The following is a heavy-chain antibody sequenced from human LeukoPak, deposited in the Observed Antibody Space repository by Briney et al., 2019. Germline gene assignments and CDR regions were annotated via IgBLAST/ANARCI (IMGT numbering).Heavy chain of an antibody. V-gene: IGHV4-59*01. D-gene: IGHD3-16*01. Sequence: KPSETLSLTCTVSGVSITSSYWSWIRHPPGKGLEWIAYIHYSGSTNYNPSIKSRVTISIDTSKSQFSLNLNSVTAADTAVYYCARSNPRGGFDYWGQGTLVTISS. J-gene: IGHJ4*02. CDR2: IHYSGST. CDR3: ARSNPRGGFDY. CDR1: GVSITSSY.